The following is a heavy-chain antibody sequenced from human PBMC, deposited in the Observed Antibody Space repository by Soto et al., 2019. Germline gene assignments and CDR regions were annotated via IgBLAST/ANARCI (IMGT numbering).Heavy chain of an antibody. CDR3: ARARRDCSSTSGRHLDY. CDR1: GGSISSGGYY. CDR2: IYYSGST. J-gene: IGHJ4*02. D-gene: IGHD2-2*01. Sequence: SETLSLTCTVSGGSISSGGYYWSWIRQHPGKGLEWIGYIYYSGSTYYNPSLKSRVTISVDTSKNQFSLKLSSVTAADTAVYYCARARRDCSSTSGRHLDYWGQGTLVTVSS. V-gene: IGHV4-31*03.